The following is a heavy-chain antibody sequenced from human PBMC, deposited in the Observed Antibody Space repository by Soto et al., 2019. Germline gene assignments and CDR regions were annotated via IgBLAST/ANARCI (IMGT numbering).Heavy chain of an antibody. CDR3: ARGGSTHYYYGLDV. D-gene: IGHD1-1*01. Sequence: PSETLSLTCAVSGGSIRGFFWTWVRQPPGMPLEGLGHVSASGSTVYNPSLQSRLTLSLDVSKNRFSLELTSVTAADTATYFCARGGSTHYYYGLDVWGQGTTVTVSS. CDR1: GGSIRGFF. CDR2: VSASGST. V-gene: IGHV4-59*10. J-gene: IGHJ6*01.